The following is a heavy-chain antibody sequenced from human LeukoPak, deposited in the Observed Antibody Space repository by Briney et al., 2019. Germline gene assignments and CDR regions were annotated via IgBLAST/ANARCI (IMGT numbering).Heavy chain of an antibody. Sequence: GGSLTLSCAASGFTFSSYWMHWVRQAPGKGLVWVSRINSDGSSTSYADSVKGRFTISRDNAKNTLYLQMNSLRAEDTAVYYCARVPPMVAFDYWGQGTLVAVSS. V-gene: IGHV3-74*01. CDR1: GFTFSSYW. CDR3: ARVPPMVAFDY. D-gene: IGHD4/OR15-4a*01. J-gene: IGHJ4*02. CDR2: INSDGSST.